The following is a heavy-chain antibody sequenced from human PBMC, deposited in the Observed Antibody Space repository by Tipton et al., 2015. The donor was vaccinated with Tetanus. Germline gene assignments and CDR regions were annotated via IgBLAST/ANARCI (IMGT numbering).Heavy chain of an antibody. CDR3: AKDQGGGRVARLNWFDP. Sequence: TLSLTCTVSGGSISGSPYFWNWIRQQPGKGPEWIGYIYYSGSTYYNPSFESRVTISVDTSKNQFSLRMNSVTAADTAVYYCAKDQGGGRVARLNWFDPWGPGTLVTVSS. V-gene: IGHV4-31*03. J-gene: IGHJ5*02. CDR2: IYYSGST. D-gene: IGHD3-16*01. CDR1: GGSISGSPYF.